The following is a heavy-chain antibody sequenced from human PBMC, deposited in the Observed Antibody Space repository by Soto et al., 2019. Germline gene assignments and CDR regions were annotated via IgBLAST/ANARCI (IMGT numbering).Heavy chain of an antibody. V-gene: IGHV1-2*04. CDR2: INPKSGGT. J-gene: IGHJ6*02. D-gene: IGHD2-8*01. CDR1: GYSFTDYH. Sequence: ASVKVSCKASGYSFTDYHIHWVRQAPGQGLEWLGRINPKSGGTSTAQKFQGWVTMTTDTSISTTSMELTRLTSDDTAIYYCARGDSTDCSNGVCSFFYNHDMDVWGQGTTVTVSS. CDR3: ARGDSTDCSNGVCSFFYNHDMDV.